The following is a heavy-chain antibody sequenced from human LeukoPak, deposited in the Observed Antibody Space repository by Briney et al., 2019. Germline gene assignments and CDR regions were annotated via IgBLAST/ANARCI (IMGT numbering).Heavy chain of an antibody. Sequence: PSEPLSLTCTVSGGPISTSRHHWRWIPPPPGKGLEWIGNMFYSGSTYYNPSLKSRVTISLDTSKNQFSLKLSSVTAADTAVYYCARSRGYTDGQTIDYWGQGTLVTVSS. J-gene: IGHJ4*02. CDR2: MFYSGST. V-gene: IGHV4-39*07. CDR1: GGPISTSRHH. CDR3: ARSRGYTDGQTIDY. D-gene: IGHD5-18*01.